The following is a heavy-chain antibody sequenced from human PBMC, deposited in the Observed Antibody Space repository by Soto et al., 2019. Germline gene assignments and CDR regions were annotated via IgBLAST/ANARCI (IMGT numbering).Heavy chain of an antibody. CDR3: ARKTGIRYYFEY. D-gene: IGHD3-10*01. J-gene: IGHJ4*02. CDR2: INHSGST. V-gene: IGHV4-34*01. Sequence: QVQLQQWGAGLLKPSETLSLTCAVYGGSFSGYYWSWIRQPPGKGLEWIGEINHSGSTNYNPSLKSRVTISVDTSKNQFSLKLSSVTAADTAVYYCARKTGIRYYFEYWGRGTLVTVSS. CDR1: GGSFSGYY.